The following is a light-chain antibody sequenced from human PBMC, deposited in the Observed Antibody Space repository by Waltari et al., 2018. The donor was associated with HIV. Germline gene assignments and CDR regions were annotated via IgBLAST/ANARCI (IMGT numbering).Light chain of an antibody. CDR2: EGS. CDR3: CSYAGSFVV. Sequence: QSALTQPASVSGSPGQSITISCTGTSRYVGIYNLVSWYQQYPGKAPKLMIYEGSKRPSGVSNRFSGSKSGNTASLTISGLQTEDEADYYCCSYAGSFVVFGGGTKLTVL. CDR1: SRYVGIYNL. V-gene: IGLV2-23*01. J-gene: IGLJ2*01.